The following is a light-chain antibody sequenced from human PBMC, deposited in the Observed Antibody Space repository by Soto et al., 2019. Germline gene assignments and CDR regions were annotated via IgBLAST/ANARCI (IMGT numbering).Light chain of an antibody. CDR3: SSFAGSNNFPYV. CDR1: SSDVGAYDY. J-gene: IGLJ1*01. V-gene: IGLV2-8*01. Sequence: QSALTQPPSASGSPGQSVTISCTGTSSDVGAYDYVSWYQQHPGKAPKLMIYEINKRPSGVPDRFSGSKSGNTASLTVSGLQAEDEADYYCSSFAGSNNFPYVLGTGTKVTVL. CDR2: EIN.